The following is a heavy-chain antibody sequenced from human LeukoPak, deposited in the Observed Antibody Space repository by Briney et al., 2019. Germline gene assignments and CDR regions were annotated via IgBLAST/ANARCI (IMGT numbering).Heavy chain of an antibody. J-gene: IGHJ3*02. D-gene: IGHD2-15*01. CDR1: GFTFSNYA. Sequence: GGSLRLSCAASGFTFSNYAMGWVRQAPGKGLEWVSSISESGDNTYYADSVKGRFTISRDNSKNTLYLLMNSLRAEDTAVYYCAKRWVIGAATDAFDIWGQGTLVTVSS. CDR3: AKRWVIGAATDAFDI. V-gene: IGHV3-23*01. CDR2: ISESGDNT.